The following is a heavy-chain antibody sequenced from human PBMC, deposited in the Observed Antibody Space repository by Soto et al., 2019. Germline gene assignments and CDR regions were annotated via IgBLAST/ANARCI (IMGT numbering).Heavy chain of an antibody. CDR1: GYTFTSYA. D-gene: IGHD2-2*01. Sequence: ASVKVSCKASGYTFTSYAMHWVRQAPGQRLEWMGWINAGNGNTKYSQKFQGRVTITRDTSASTAYMELSSLRSEDTVVYYCARDQSVVGYCSSTSCLKYNWFDPWGQGTLVTVSS. CDR3: ARDQSVVGYCSSTSCLKYNWFDP. V-gene: IGHV1-3*01. J-gene: IGHJ5*02. CDR2: INAGNGNT.